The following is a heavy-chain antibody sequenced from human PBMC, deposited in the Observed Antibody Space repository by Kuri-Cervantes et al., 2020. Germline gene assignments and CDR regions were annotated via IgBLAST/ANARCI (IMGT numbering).Heavy chain of an antibody. D-gene: IGHD3-10*01. V-gene: IGHV3-30-3*01. CDR3: ARGAFLPRGVIGY. J-gene: IGHJ4*02. CDR2: ISYDGSNK. Sequence: GESLKISCAASGFTFSSYAMHWVRQAPGKGLEWVAVISYDGSNKYYADSVKGRFTISRDNSKNTLYLQMNGLRAEDTAVYYCARGAFLPRGVIGYWGQGTLVTVSS. CDR1: GFTFSSYA.